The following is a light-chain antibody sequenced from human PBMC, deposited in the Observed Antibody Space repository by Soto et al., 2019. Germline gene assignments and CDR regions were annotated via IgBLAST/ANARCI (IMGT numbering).Light chain of an antibody. J-gene: IGKJ5*01. CDR1: QSVSSSH. V-gene: IGKV3-20*01. CDR3: QQYGYSTIT. CDR2: AAS. Sequence: TALTQSPGNLSVSPGERATLSCRASQSVSSSHLAWYQHKPGQAPRLLIYAASSRATGSPDRFSVGVSGTDGTLTISRLEPEDVAVYYCQQYGYSTITFGQGTRLEIK.